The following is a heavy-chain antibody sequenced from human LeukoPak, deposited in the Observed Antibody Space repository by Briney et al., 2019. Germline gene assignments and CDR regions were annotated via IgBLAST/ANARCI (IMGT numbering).Heavy chain of an antibody. J-gene: IGHJ4*02. Sequence: PGGSLRLSCAASGFTFSNAWMSWVRQAPGKGLEWVGRIKSKTDGGTTDYAAPVKGRFTISRDDSKNTLYLQMNSLKTEDTAVYYCTTFLNGYCSSTSCPPGLGTAMAPGYFDYWGQGTLVTVSS. CDR1: GFTFSNAW. V-gene: IGHV3-15*01. CDR2: IKSKTDGGTT. CDR3: TTFLNGYCSSTSCPPGLGTAMAPGYFDY. D-gene: IGHD2-2*01.